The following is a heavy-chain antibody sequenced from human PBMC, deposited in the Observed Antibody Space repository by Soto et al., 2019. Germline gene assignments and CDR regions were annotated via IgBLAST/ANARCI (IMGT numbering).Heavy chain of an antibody. V-gene: IGHV3-9*01. D-gene: IGHD3-9*01. Sequence: GGSLRLSCAASGFTFDDYAMHWVRQPPGKGLEWVSGISWNSGKIDYAASVKGRFTISRDNAKNSLYLQMNSLRAEDTALYYCAKGNRDILTGYPLDWGQGTLVTVSS. CDR2: ISWNSGKI. CDR3: AKGNRDILTGYPLD. J-gene: IGHJ4*02. CDR1: GFTFDDYA.